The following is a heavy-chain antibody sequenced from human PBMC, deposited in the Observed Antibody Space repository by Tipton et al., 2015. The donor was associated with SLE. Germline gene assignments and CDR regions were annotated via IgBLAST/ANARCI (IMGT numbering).Heavy chain of an antibody. CDR2: IYYSEST. D-gene: IGHD3-16*01. J-gene: IGHJ4*02. CDR1: GGSISSSSYY. CDR3: ARHSALGGWSDY. Sequence: TLSLTCTVSGGSISSSSYYWGWFRQPPGKGLEWIGCIYYSESTYYNPSLKSRVTISVDTSKNQFSLKLSSVTAADTAVYYCARHSALGGWSDYWGQGTLVTVSS. V-gene: IGHV4-39*07.